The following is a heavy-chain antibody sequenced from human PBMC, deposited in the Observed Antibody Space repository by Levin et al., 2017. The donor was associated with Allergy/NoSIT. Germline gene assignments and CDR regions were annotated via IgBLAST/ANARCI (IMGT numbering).Heavy chain of an antibody. D-gene: IGHD2-2*01. CDR1: GFTFDDYA. CDR2: ISWNSGSI. V-gene: IGHV3-9*01. J-gene: IGHJ3*02. CDR3: ARDTIALPAAFDI. Sequence: GGSLRLSCAASGFTFDDYAMHWVRQAPGKGLEGVSGISWNSGSIGYADSVKGRFTISTDTAKTSLYLHINIIPPEESSLYYCARDTIALPAAFDIWRQGTLVIVSS.